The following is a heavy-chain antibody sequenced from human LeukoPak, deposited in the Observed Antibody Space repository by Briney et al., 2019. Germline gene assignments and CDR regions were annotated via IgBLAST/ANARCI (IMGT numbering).Heavy chain of an antibody. CDR1: GCSISSSSYY. Sequence: SETLSLTCTVSGCSISSSSYYWVWIRQPPGKGLEGIGSIYYSGSTDYNPSLKSRVTISGDTSKNKCSLKLSSVPAADTAVYYCARDASYSYAHSSYYFDHWGQGTLVTVSS. CDR3: ARDASYSYAHSSYYFDH. J-gene: IGHJ4*02. CDR2: IYYSGST. D-gene: IGHD5-18*01. V-gene: IGHV4-39*07.